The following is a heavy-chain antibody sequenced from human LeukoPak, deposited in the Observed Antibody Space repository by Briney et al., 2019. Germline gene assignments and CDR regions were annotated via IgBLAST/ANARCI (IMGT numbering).Heavy chain of an antibody. Sequence: PGGSLRLSCAASGFTFSSYAMHWVRQAPGKGLEWVAVISYDGSNKYYADSVKGRFTISRDNSKKTLYLQMNSLRAEDTAVYYCAREEGSIAVAGFDYWGQGTLVTVSS. J-gene: IGHJ4*02. CDR2: ISYDGSNK. V-gene: IGHV3-30*01. CDR3: AREEGSIAVAGFDY. CDR1: GFTFSSYA. D-gene: IGHD6-19*01.